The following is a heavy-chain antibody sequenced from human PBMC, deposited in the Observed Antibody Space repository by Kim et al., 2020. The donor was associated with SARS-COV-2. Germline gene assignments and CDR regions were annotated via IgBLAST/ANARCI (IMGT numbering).Heavy chain of an antibody. V-gene: IGHV3-21*01. CDR1: GFTFSTYS. CDR3: ARLGDTSGYY. CDR2: ISVSSSHI. J-gene: IGHJ4*02. Sequence: GGSLRLSCAASGFTFSTYSMTWVRQAPGKGLEWASSISVSSSHIYYADSVKGRFTISRDNAKNSLDLQMNSLRAEDTAVYYCARLGDTSGYYWGQGTLVTVSS. D-gene: IGHD3-22*01.